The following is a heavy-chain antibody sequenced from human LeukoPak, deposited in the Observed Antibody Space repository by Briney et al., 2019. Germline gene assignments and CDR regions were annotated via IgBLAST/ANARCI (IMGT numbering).Heavy chain of an antibody. Sequence: PSETLSLTCAVSGYSISSGFYWGWIRQPPVKGLEWIGTIFHSGRTYYNPSLKSRVTISGDTSKKQFSLKLSSVTAADTAVYYCASHLWFGELCWFDPWGQGTPVTVPS. D-gene: IGHD3-10*01. V-gene: IGHV4-38-2*01. CDR3: ASHLWFGELCWFDP. CDR1: GYSISSGFY. J-gene: IGHJ5*02. CDR2: IFHSGRT.